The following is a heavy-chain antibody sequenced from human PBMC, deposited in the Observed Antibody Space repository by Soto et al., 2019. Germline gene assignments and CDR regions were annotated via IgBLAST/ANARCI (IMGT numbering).Heavy chain of an antibody. CDR2: INPSGGST. V-gene: IGHV1-46*01. D-gene: IGHD1-1*01. CDR3: ARDRGWNPFDY. J-gene: IGHJ4*02. Sequence: ASVKVSCKASGYTFTSYYMHWVRQAPGQGLEWMGIINPSGGSTSYAQKFQGRVTMTRDTSTSTAYMELSSLRSDDTAVYYCARDRGWNPFDYWGQGTLVTVSS. CDR1: GYTFTSYY.